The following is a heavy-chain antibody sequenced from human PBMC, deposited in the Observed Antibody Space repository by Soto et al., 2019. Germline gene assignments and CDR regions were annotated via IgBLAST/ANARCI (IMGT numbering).Heavy chain of an antibody. J-gene: IGHJ6*02. V-gene: IGHV1-18*01. Sequence: QVQLVQSGAEVKKPGASVKVSCKASGYTFTSYGISWVRQAPGQGLAWMGWISAYNGNTNYAQKLEGRVTMTTDTSTSTAYMELRSLRSDDTAVYYCARAVAAAAEGGGTYGMDVWGQGTTVTVSS. CDR3: ARAVAAAAEGGGTYGMDV. D-gene: IGHD6-13*01. CDR2: ISAYNGNT. CDR1: GYTFTSYG.